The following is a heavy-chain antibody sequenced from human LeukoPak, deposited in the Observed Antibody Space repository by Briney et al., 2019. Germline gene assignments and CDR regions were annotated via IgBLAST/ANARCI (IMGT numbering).Heavy chain of an antibody. CDR2: IYYSGST. V-gene: IGHV4-59*12. J-gene: IGHJ3*02. D-gene: IGHD4-17*01. Sequence: SETLSLTCTVFGGSISSYYWSWIRQPPGKGLEGIGYIYYSGSTNYNPSLKSRVTISVDTSKNQFSLKLSSVTAADTAVYYCARETTVAAFDIWGQGTMVTVSS. CDR1: GGSISSYY. CDR3: ARETTVAAFDI.